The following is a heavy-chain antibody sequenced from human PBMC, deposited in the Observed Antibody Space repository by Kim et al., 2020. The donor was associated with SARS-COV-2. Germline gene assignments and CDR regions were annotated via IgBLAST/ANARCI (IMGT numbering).Heavy chain of an antibody. D-gene: IGHD3-3*01. J-gene: IGHJ4*02. Sequence: SETLSLTCAVYGGSFSGYYWSWIRQPPGKGLEWIGEINHSGSTNYNPSLKSRVTISVDTSKNQFSLKLSSVTAADTAVYYCARGSAAGITIFGVVTTYYFDYWGQGTLVTVSS. CDR2: INHSGST. CDR1: GGSFSGYY. V-gene: IGHV4-34*01. CDR3: ARGSAAGITIFGVVTTYYFDY.